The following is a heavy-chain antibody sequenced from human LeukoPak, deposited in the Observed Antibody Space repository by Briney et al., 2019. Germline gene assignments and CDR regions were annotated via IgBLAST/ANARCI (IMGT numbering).Heavy chain of an antibody. J-gene: IGHJ4*02. CDR1: DYTFKTYG. D-gene: IGHD3-22*01. CDR3: ARDRSATNYYDSSGQVWDY. CDR2: ITAYNGNK. V-gene: IGHV1-18*01. Sequence: ASVKVSCKGSDYTFKTYGISWVRQAPGQGLEWMGWITAYNGNKNYAQKFQGRVTMTTDTSTSTAYMELRSLTSDDTAVYYCARDRSATNYYDSSGQVWDYWGQGTLVTVSS.